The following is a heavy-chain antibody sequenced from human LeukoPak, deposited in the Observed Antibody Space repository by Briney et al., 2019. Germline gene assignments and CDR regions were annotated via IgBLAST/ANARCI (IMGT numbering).Heavy chain of an antibody. Sequence: PGRSLRLSCAASGFTFSSYGMHWVRQAPGKGLEWVAVISHDGSNKYYADSVKGRFTISRDNSKNTLYLQMNSLRAEDTAVYYCAKAIYRYQLLWNDYWGQGTLVTVSS. CDR1: GFTFSSYG. D-gene: IGHD2-2*01. CDR2: ISHDGSNK. V-gene: IGHV3-30*18. CDR3: AKAIYRYQLLWNDY. J-gene: IGHJ4*02.